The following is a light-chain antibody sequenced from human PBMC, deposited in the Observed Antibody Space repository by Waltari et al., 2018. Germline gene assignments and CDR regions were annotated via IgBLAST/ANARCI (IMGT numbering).Light chain of an antibody. Sequence: QSVLTQPPSASGTPGQRVTISCSGSNSNIGSNTVHWFQQLPGTAPKFLIYNNNERPSGVPDRFSGSKSGTSASLAISGLQSEDEAHYYCAAWDDSLNGFYVFVTGTKVTVL. CDR1: NSNIGSNT. CDR3: AAWDDSLNGFYV. J-gene: IGLJ1*01. V-gene: IGLV1-44*01. CDR2: NNN.